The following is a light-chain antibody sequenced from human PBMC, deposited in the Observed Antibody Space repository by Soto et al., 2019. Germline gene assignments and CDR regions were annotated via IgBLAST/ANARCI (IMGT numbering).Light chain of an antibody. Sequence: EIVLTHSPDTLSLSPWEVATLSCRASHDVSVSLVWYRQRPGQSPRLLIHDASNRATGISARFSGSGPGTDFTLTIGSLEPEESALYYCQQRASWPYTSGQGTKVDIK. J-gene: IGKJ2*01. CDR2: DAS. CDR3: QQRASWPYT. CDR1: HDVSVS. V-gene: IGKV3D-11*01.